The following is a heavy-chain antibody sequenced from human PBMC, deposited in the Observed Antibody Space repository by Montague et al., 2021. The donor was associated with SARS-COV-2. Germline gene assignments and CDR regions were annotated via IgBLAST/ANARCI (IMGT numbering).Heavy chain of an antibody. J-gene: IGHJ4*02. Sequence: SETLSLTCTVSGYSISSGYYWGWIRQPPGKGLEWIGSIYHSGGTYYNPXXKSRVTISVDTSKNQFSLKLSSVTAADTAVYYCARDVRYYDFWSGRAQTSPDYWGQGTLVTVSS. CDR3: ARDVRYYDFWSGRAQTSPDY. CDR1: GYSISSGYY. V-gene: IGHV4-38-2*02. CDR2: IYHSGGT. D-gene: IGHD3-3*01.